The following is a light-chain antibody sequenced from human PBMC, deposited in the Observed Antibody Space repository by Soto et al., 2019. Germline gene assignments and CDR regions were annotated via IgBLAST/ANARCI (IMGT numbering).Light chain of an antibody. CDR3: CSYAGSKNYV. J-gene: IGLJ6*01. V-gene: IGLV2-8*01. CDR2: EVN. Sequence: QSALTQPPSASGSPGQSVTISCTGTGNDVGGYNYVSWYQQHPDQAPKLIIYEVNKRPSGVPDRFSGSKSVNTASLTVSGLQAEDEADYYCCSYAGSKNYVFGSGTQLTVL. CDR1: GNDVGGYNY.